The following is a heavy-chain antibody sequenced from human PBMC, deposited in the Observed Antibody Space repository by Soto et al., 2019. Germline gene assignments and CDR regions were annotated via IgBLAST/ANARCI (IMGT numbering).Heavy chain of an antibody. CDR1: GYTLTELS. D-gene: IGHD6-13*01. J-gene: IGHJ3*02. V-gene: IGHV1-24*01. CDR3: ATPRLVAAAGIGVDDAFDI. CDR2: FDPEDGET. Sequence: ASVKVSCKVSGYTLTELSMHWVRQAPGKGLEWMGGFDPEDGETIYAQKFQGRVTMTEDTSTDTAYMELSSLRSEDTAVYYCATPRLVAAAGIGVDDAFDIWGQGTMVTVSS.